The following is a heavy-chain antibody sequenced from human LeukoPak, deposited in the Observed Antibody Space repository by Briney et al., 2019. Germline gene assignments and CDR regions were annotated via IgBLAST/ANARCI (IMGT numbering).Heavy chain of an antibody. D-gene: IGHD3-10*01. V-gene: IGHV1-3*01. CDR2: INAGNGNT. J-gene: IGHJ4*02. Sequence: GASVKVSCKASGYTFTSYAMHWVRQAPGQRLEWMGCINAGNGNTKYSQKFQGRVTITRDTSASTAYMELSSLRSEDTAVYSCARAAVHFLWFGEFPFDCWGQGTLVTVSS. CDR1: GYTFTSYA. CDR3: ARAAVHFLWFGEFPFDC.